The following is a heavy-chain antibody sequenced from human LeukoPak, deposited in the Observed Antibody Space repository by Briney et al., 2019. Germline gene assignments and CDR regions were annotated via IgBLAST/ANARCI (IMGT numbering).Heavy chain of an antibody. CDR3: ARGKCSSTSCPRYYYGMDV. CDR1: GGSFSGYY. J-gene: IGHJ6*04. Sequence: SETLSLTCAVYGGSFSGYYWSGIGNPPGKGRGGMGKINHIESTNYNPSLKSRVTISVDTSKNQFSLKLSSVTAADTAVYYCARGKCSSTSCPRYYYGMDVWGKGTTVTVSS. D-gene: IGHD2-2*01. CDR2: INHIEST. V-gene: IGHV4-34*01.